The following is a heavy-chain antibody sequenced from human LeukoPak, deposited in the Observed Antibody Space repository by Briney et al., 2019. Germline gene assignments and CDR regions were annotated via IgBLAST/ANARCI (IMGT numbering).Heavy chain of an antibody. Sequence: GGSLRLSCVVSGITFSGYSMIWVRQAPGKGLEWLSFMTTSGNTIFYADSVKGRFTVSRDNAKKSLYLQMNSLRADDTAVYYCTRDEDEELVRDYWGQGTLVTVSS. CDR3: TRDEDEELVRDY. V-gene: IGHV3-48*04. CDR2: MTTSGNTI. CDR1: GITFSGYS. D-gene: IGHD6-13*01. J-gene: IGHJ4*02.